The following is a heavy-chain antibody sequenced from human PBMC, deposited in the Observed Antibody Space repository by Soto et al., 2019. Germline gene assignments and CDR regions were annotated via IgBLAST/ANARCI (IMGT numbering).Heavy chain of an antibody. V-gene: IGHV3-23*01. CDR1: GFTFSTYA. CDR2: ITRSGDYT. Sequence: EVQLLESGGGLVQPGGSLRLSCAASGFTFSTYAMTWVRQAPGKGLGLVSAITRSGDYTQYADSVKGRFTISRDYSKKTYYLQMIGLRAVDTAVYYCAKVISYYGQFAYWYVDLWCRGTLVTVSS. D-gene: IGHD3-10*01. CDR3: AKVISYYGQFAYWYVDL. J-gene: IGHJ2*01.